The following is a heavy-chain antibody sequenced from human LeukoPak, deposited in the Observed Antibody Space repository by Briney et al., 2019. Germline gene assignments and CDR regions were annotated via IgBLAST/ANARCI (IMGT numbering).Heavy chain of an antibody. Sequence: ASVKVSFKASGGTFSSYAISWVRQAPGQGLEWMGRIIPILGIANYAQKFQGRVTITADKSTSTAYMELSSLRSEDTAVYYCARDRDGYTYNWFDPWGQGTLVTVSS. CDR1: GGTFSSYA. CDR2: IIPILGIA. J-gene: IGHJ5*02. D-gene: IGHD5-24*01. CDR3: ARDRDGYTYNWFDP. V-gene: IGHV1-69*04.